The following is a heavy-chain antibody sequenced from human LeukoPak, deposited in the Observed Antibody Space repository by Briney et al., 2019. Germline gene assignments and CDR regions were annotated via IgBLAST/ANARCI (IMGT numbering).Heavy chain of an antibody. J-gene: IGHJ6*03. Sequence: SVKVSCKASGGTFSSYAISWVRQAPGQGLEWMGGIIPIFGTANYAQKFQGRVTITADKSTSTAYMELSSLRSEDTAVYYCARGSISYYYMDVWGKGTTVTVSS. CDR1: GGTFSSYA. CDR3: ARGSISYYYMDV. CDR2: IIPIFGTA. V-gene: IGHV1-69*06. D-gene: IGHD2-2*01.